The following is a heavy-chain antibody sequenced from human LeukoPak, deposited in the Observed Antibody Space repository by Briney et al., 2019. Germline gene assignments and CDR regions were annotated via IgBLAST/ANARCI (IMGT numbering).Heavy chain of an antibody. CDR2: ISSDGGTT. D-gene: IGHD5-12*01. CDR1: GFTFSSYG. CDR3: ARGRYSGTTYYFDY. V-gene: IGHV3-33*08. J-gene: IGHJ4*02. Sequence: GGSLRLSCAASGFTFSSYGIHWVRQAPGKGLEWVVVISSDGGTTYYADSVKGRFTISRDNAKNSLYLQMNSLRAEDTAMYYCARGRYSGTTYYFDYWGQGTLVTVSS.